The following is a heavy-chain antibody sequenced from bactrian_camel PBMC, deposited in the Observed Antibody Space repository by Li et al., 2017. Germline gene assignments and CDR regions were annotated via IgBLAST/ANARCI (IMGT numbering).Heavy chain of an antibody. V-gene: IGHV3S60*01. CDR1: AYILENCG. CDR2: VRKDGTP. CDR3: AADAKAVAPWDWIGGYTS. J-gene: IGHJ6*01. D-gene: IGHD7*01. Sequence: HVQLVESGGGEVQAGGSLKLSCAGSAYILENCGMVWYRQTKGKEEKLVSVRKDGTPVYEDTVKGRFTLSEDKAKNTLYLQMDNLKPEDTAMYYCAADAKAVAPWDWIGGYTSWGQGTQVTVS.